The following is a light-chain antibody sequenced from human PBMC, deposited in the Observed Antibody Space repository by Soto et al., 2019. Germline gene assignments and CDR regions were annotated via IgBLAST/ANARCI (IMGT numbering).Light chain of an antibody. CDR3: RSYTSSSVV. Sequence: QSALTQPASVSGSPGQSITISCTGTSSDVGGYNYVSWYQQHPGKAPKLMIYDVSNRPSGVSNCVSGYKSGNTASLTISGLQAEDEADYYCRSYTSSSVVFGGGTKMTVL. V-gene: IGLV2-14*01. CDR1: SSDVGGYNY. CDR2: DVS. J-gene: IGLJ2*01.